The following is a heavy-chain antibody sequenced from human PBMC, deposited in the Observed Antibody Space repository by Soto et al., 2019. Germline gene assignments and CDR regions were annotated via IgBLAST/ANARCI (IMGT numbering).Heavy chain of an antibody. CDR2: IYYSGST. CDR3: ASVEPHLEWLGCRFDY. Sequence: QVQLQESGPGLVKPSQTLSLTCTVSGGSISSGGYYWSWIRQHPGKGLEWIGYIYYSGSTYYNPSLKSRVTISVDTSMNQFSLKLSSVTAADTAVYYCASVEPHLEWLGCRFDYWGQGTLVTVSS. V-gene: IGHV4-31*03. CDR1: GGSISSGGYY. J-gene: IGHJ4*02. D-gene: IGHD3-3*01.